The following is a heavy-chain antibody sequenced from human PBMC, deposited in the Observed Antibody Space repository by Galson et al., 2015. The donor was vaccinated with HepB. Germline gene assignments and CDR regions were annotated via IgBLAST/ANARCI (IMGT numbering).Heavy chain of an antibody. CDR3: TTLIVVVPAAPVVRGVITDY. V-gene: IGHV3-23*01. Sequence: LRLSCAASGFTFSSYAMSWVRQAPGKGLEWVSAISGSGGSTDYAAPVKGRFTISRDDSKNTLYLQMNSLKTEDTAVYYCTTLIVVVPAAPVVRGVITDYWGQGTLVTVSS. J-gene: IGHJ4*02. D-gene: IGHD2-2*01. CDR2: ISGSGGST. CDR1: GFTFSSYA.